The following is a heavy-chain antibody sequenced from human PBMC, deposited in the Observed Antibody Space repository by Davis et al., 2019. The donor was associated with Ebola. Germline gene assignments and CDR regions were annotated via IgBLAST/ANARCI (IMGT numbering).Heavy chain of an antibody. J-gene: IGHJ6*02. CDR2: ISAYNGNT. CDR1: GYTFTSYG. V-gene: IGHV1-18*01. D-gene: IGHD6-13*01. CDR3: ARDLAAAGHPKYYYGMDV. Sequence: ASVKVSCKASGYTFTSYGISWVRQAPGQGLEWMGWISAYNGNTNYAQKLQGRVTMTTDTSTSTAYMELRSLRSDDTAVYYCARDLAAAGHPKYYYGMDVWGQGTTVTVSS.